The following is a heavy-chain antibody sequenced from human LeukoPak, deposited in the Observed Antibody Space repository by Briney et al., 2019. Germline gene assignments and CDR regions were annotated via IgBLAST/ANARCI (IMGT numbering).Heavy chain of an antibody. D-gene: IGHD3-16*01. CDR3: ARVARYDYVWGSYGYYYYMDV. CDR2: IYYSGST. J-gene: IGHJ6*03. Sequence: PSETLSLTCTVSGGSISSYYWSWIRQPPGKGLEWFGYIYYSGSTNYNPSLKSRVTISVDTSKNQFSLKLSSVTAADTAVYYCARVARYDYVWGSYGYYYYMDVWGKGTTVTVSS. CDR1: GGSISSYY. V-gene: IGHV4-59*01.